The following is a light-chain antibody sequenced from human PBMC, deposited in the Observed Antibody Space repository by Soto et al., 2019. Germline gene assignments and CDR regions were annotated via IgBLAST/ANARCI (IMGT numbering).Light chain of an antibody. CDR2: EVS. CDR1: RSHVVGYNY. CDR3: NSHTSSSTRPYV. J-gene: IGLJ1*01. Sequence: QSVLTQPASVSGTPGQTINISCPKTRSHVVGYNYVSWYQQHPGKAHKLMIYEVSNRTSGVSNRFSGSESGNTASLTIFGVQAEDEADYFCNSHTSSSTRPYVFGTGSKGTVL. V-gene: IGLV2-14*01.